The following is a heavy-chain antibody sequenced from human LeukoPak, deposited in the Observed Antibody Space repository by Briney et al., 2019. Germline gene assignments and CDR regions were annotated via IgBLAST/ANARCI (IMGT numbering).Heavy chain of an antibody. Sequence: SETLSLTCAVYGGSFSGYYWSWIRQPPGKGLEWIGEINRSGSTNYNPSLKSRVTISVDTSKNQFSLKLSSVTAADTAVYYCARLIAVAGTGIDYWGQGTLVTVSS. V-gene: IGHV4-34*01. CDR3: ARLIAVAGTGIDY. D-gene: IGHD6-19*01. CDR1: GGSFSGYY. J-gene: IGHJ4*02. CDR2: INRSGST.